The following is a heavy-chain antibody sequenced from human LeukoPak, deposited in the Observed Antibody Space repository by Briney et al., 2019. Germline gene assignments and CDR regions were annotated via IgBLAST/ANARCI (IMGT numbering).Heavy chain of an antibody. CDR3: AKGRRTDFHYYYYMDV. J-gene: IGHJ6*03. V-gene: IGHV3-23*01. Sequence: GGSLRLSCTGSGFIFSRYAVSWVRQAPGKGLEWVSAIVGSDDATYYADSVKGRFTISRDNSKNVLNLQMDSLRAEDTAIYYCAKGRRTDFHYYYYMDVWGKGTTVTVSS. CDR2: IVGSDDAT. CDR1: GFIFSRYA. D-gene: IGHD3-3*01.